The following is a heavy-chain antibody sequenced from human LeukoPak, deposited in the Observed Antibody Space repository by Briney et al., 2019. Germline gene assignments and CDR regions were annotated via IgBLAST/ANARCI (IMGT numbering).Heavy chain of an antibody. CDR1: GYTFTNDD. CDR3: ARSAPGTGYTA. CDR2: MNPNSGNT. V-gene: IGHV1-8*01. Sequence: ASVKVSCKASGYTFTNDDISWVRQATGQGLKWIGKMNPNSGNTGYAQKFQGRVTMTRSTSVSTVHMELNSLTSEDTAVYFCARSAPGTGYTAWGQGTLVTVSS. D-gene: IGHD3-9*01. J-gene: IGHJ4*02.